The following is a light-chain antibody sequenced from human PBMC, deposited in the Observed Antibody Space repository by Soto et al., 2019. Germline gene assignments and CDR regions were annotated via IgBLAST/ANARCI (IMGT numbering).Light chain of an antibody. CDR1: SSNIGARVD. CDR3: QSYDRSLSGSYV. V-gene: IGLV1-40*01. CDR2: ANN. J-gene: IGLJ1*01. Sequence: QTVVTQPPSVSGAPGQTVTISCTGSSSNIGARVDVHWYQHLPGTAPKLLIYANNIRPSGVPDRFSGSKSGSSASLAISGLQAEDEGDYYCQSYDRSLSGSYVFGTGTKVTVL.